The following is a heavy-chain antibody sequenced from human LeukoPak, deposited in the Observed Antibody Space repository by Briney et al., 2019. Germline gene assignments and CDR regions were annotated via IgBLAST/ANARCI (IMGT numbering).Heavy chain of an antibody. J-gene: IGHJ4*02. CDR2: ISYDGSNK. Sequence: SGGSLRLSCAAPGFTFSSYGMHWVRQAPGKGLEWVAVISYDGSNKYYADSVKGRFTISRDNSKNTLYLQMNSLRAEDTAVYYCAKEGDYGDYVLPPHFDYWGQGTLVTVSS. D-gene: IGHD4-17*01. V-gene: IGHV3-30*18. CDR3: AKEGDYGDYVLPPHFDY. CDR1: GFTFSSYG.